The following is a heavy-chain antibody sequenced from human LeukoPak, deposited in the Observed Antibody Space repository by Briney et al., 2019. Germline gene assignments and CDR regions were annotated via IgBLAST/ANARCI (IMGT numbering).Heavy chain of an antibody. D-gene: IGHD2-21*01. CDR1: GYSFTGYF. V-gene: IGHV1-2*02. J-gene: IGHJ3*01. CDR3: ARDPGEGVNAFDL. Sequence: GALVKVSCKASGYSFTGYFIHWVRQAPGQGLEWMGWINPNSGDTNYAQRFQGGVTMTRDTSISTAYLELSRLRSDDTALYYCARDPGEGVNAFDLWGQGTMVTISS. CDR2: INPNSGDT.